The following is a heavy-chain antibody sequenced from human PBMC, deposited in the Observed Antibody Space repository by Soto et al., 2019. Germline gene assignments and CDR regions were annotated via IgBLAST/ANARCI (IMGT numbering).Heavy chain of an antibody. CDR3: ARPVVVVVTAIPSYYYYNMDV. J-gene: IGHJ6*02. Sequence: ASVKVSCKASGYRFNDYYIHWVRQAPGQGLEWMGLINPTGGTTNYAQRFQGRVSMTRDTSTTTVYMELSSLRSEDTAVYYCARPVVVVVTAIPSYYYYNMDVWGQGTTVPVSS. CDR2: INPTGGTT. D-gene: IGHD2-21*02. V-gene: IGHV1-46*02. CDR1: GYRFNDYY.